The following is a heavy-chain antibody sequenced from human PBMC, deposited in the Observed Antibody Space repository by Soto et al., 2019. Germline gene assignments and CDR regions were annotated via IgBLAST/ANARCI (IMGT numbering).Heavy chain of an antibody. Sequence: PGVSLRLSCAASGFTFSSYSMNWVRQAPGKGLEWVSSISSSSSYIYYADSVKGRFTISRDNAKNSLYLQMNSLRAEDTAVYYWARSRIQGAPMDVWGQGTTVTVS. CDR3: ARSRIQGAPMDV. V-gene: IGHV3-21*01. CDR1: GFTFSSYS. CDR2: ISSSSSYI. J-gene: IGHJ6*02. D-gene: IGHD1-26*01.